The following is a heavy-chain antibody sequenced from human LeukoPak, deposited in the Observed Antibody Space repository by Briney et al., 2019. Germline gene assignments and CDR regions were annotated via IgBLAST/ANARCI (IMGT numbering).Heavy chain of an antibody. D-gene: IGHD3-22*01. V-gene: IGHV1-2*02. CDR3: ARGLHPRTWDGSEYFFDY. CDR1: GYTFTGYS. J-gene: IGHJ4*02. CDR2: INPSSGGT. Sequence: GASVKVSCKASGYTFTGYSMHWVRQAPGQGLECIGWINPSSGGTNYAQKFQGRVTMTRDTSISTVYMEVSRLRSDDTAVYYCARGLHPRTWDGSEYFFDYWGQGTLVTVSS.